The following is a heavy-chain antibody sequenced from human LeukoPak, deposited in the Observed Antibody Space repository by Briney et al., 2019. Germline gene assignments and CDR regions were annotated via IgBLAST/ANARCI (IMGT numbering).Heavy chain of an antibody. CDR2: IYHSGST. CDR1: GYSISSGYY. J-gene: IGHJ4*02. D-gene: IGHD3-3*01. Sequence: SETLSLTCTVSGYSISSGYYWGWLRQPPGKGLEWVGRIYHSGSTYYSPSLQSRVTISVDTSKNQSSLKLSSVTAADTAVYYCASCTIFGVVTQNWGQGTLVTVSS. V-gene: IGHV4-38-2*02. CDR3: ASCTIFGVVTQN.